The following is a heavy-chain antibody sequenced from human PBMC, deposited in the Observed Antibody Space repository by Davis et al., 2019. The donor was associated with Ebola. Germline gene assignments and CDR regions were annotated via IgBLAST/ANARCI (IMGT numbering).Heavy chain of an antibody. CDR2: IIPIFGTA. Sequence: SVKVPCKASGGTFSSYAISWVRQAPGQGLEWMGGIIPIFGTANYAQKFQGRVTITADKSTSTAYMELSSLRSEDTAVYYCARDAGGDGSYLGGYWGQGTLVTVSS. D-gene: IGHD1-26*01. V-gene: IGHV1-69*06. J-gene: IGHJ4*02. CDR1: GGTFSSYA. CDR3: ARDAGGDGSYLGGY.